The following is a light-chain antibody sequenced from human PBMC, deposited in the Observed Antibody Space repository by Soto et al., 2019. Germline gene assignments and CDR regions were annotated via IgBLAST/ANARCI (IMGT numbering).Light chain of an antibody. CDR3: CSYAGHYNHVV. Sequence: QSALTQPASVSGSPGQSITISCTGTSSDVGSYNLVSWYLQHPDKAPKLIIYGDSYRPSGVSARFSGSKSGNTASLTISGLQAEDEAHYYCCSYAGHYNHVVFGGGTKLTVL. CDR1: SSDVGSYNL. V-gene: IGLV2-23*01. J-gene: IGLJ2*01. CDR2: GDS.